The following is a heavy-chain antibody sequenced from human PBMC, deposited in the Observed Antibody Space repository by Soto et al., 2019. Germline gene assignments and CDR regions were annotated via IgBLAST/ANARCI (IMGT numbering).Heavy chain of an antibody. Sequence: SSVKGYCKAAGDSFSSYAISWVRQAPGQGLEWMGGIIPIFGTASYAQKFQGRVTITADESTSTAYMELSSLRSEDTAVYYCAGGGVIYSGYYYYGMDVWGQGTTVTVSS. CDR1: GDSFSSYA. D-gene: IGHD2-15*01. CDR2: IIPIFGTA. J-gene: IGHJ6*02. V-gene: IGHV1-69*13. CDR3: AGGGVIYSGYYYYGMDV.